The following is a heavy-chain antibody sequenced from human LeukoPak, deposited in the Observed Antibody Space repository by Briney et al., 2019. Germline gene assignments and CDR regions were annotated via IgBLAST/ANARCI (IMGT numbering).Heavy chain of an antibody. V-gene: IGHV4-34*01. CDR1: GGSFSGYY. Sequence: SETLSLTCAVYGGSFSGYYWSWIRQPPGKGLEWIGEINHSGSTNYNPSLKSRVTISVDTSKNQFSLKLSSVTAADTAVYYCARDVGDYYYDSSGYYYYYYMDVWGKGTTVTISS. CDR2: INHSGST. D-gene: IGHD3-22*01. J-gene: IGHJ6*03. CDR3: ARDVGDYYYDSSGYYYYYYMDV.